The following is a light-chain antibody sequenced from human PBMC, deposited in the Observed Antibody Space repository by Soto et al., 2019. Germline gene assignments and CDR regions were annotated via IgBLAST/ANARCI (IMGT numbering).Light chain of an antibody. J-gene: IGKJ1*01. CDR3: QQYDSTPPT. Sequence: EIVLTQSPGTLSLSPGDRATLSCRASQSVNSNYLAWYQRKPGQAPRLLIYGASNRATDIPYRFSASGSGTDFTITITRLEAEDFAVYYCQQYDSTPPTFGKGTKVEV. V-gene: IGKV3-20*01. CDR1: QSVNSNY. CDR2: GAS.